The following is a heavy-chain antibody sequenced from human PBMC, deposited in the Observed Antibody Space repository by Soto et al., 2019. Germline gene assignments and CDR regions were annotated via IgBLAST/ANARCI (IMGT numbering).Heavy chain of an antibody. CDR1: GFTFSGSA. CDR2: IRSKANSYAT. CDR3: TRERGYGDYG. V-gene: IGHV3-73*01. D-gene: IGHD4-17*01. Sequence: EVQLVESGGGLVQPGGSLKLSCAASGFTFSGSAMHWVRQASGKGLEWVGRIRSKANSYATAYAASVKGRFTISRDDSKNTAYLQMNSLKTEDTAVYYCTRERGYGDYGRGQGTLVTVSS. J-gene: IGHJ4*02.